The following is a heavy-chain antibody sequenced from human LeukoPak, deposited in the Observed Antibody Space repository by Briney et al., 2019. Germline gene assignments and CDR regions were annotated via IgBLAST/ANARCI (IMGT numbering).Heavy chain of an antibody. D-gene: IGHD4-17*01. CDR1: GFTFSKYD. J-gene: IGHJ4*02. CDR2: ISDSGDQT. CDR3: AKEITLTTAYFDY. Sequence: GGSLRFSCVASGFTFSKYDMSWVRQAPGKGLEWVSGISDSGDQTYYADSVRARFTISRDNSKNTLYLQVNSLRAEDTALYYCAKEITLTTAYFDYWGQGTLVTVSS. V-gene: IGHV3-23*01.